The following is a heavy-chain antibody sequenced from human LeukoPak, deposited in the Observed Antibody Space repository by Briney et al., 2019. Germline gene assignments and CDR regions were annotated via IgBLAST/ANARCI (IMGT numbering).Heavy chain of an antibody. J-gene: IGHJ5*02. Sequence: GASVTVSFKSSGYTFTVYYMHWVRQAPGQGREWMGWSNPNSCGTNYAQKFQGRVTMTRDTSISTAYMSLSRLRSDDTAVYYFSREAGLGTRDGYTPAWFDLWGQGTLVTVSS. CDR2: SNPNSCGT. V-gene: IGHV1-2*02. CDR3: SREAGLGTRDGYTPAWFDL. D-gene: IGHD5-24*01. CDR1: GYTFTVYY.